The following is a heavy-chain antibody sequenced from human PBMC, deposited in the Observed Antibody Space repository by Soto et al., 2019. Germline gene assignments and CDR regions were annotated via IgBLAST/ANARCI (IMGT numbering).Heavy chain of an antibody. J-gene: IGHJ4*02. CDR2: IYYSGST. CDR3: ARLYSGYDYLGSISDY. D-gene: IGHD5-12*01. CDR1: GGSISSYY. Sequence: PSETLSLTCTVSGGSISSYYWSWIRQPPGKGLEWIGYIYYSGSTNYNPSLKSRVTISVDTSKNQFSLKLSSVTAADTAVYYCARLYSGYDYLGSISDYWGQGTLVTVS. V-gene: IGHV4-59*08.